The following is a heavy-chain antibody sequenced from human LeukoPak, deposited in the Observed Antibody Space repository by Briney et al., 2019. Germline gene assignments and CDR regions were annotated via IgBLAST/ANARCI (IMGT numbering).Heavy chain of an antibody. CDR2: INHSGST. J-gene: IGHJ4*02. Sequence: SETLSLTCAVYGGSFSGYYWSWIRQPPGKGLEWIGEINHSGSTNYNPSLKSRVTISVDTSKNQFSLKLSSVTAADTAVYYYARGWSGRRTFDYWGQGTLVTVSS. CDR3: ARGWSGRRTFDY. V-gene: IGHV4-34*01. D-gene: IGHD3-3*01. CDR1: GGSFSGYY.